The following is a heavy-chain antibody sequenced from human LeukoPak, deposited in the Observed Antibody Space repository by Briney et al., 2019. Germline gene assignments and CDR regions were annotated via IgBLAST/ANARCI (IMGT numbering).Heavy chain of an antibody. CDR2: VHNVGST. D-gene: IGHD6-19*01. CDR1: GVSTTNGIYY. Sequence: SETVSLTCTVSGVSTTNGIYYWAWIRQPPGKGLEWIGSVHNVGSTYYNLSLRSRATMSIDTCKNQFSLRLNSVTAADTAVYYCARHAEYNSGWHFYLDHWGQGILVTVSS. V-gene: IGHV4-39*01. J-gene: IGHJ4*02. CDR3: ARHAEYNSGWHFYLDH.